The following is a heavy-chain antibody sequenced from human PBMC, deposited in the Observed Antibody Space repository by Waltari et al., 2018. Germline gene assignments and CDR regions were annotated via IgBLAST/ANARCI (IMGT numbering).Heavy chain of an antibody. V-gene: IGHV4-39*07. D-gene: IGHD5-12*01. J-gene: IGHJ4*02. CDR3: ARDNRRGYDSAFDY. CDR1: GGSISSSSYY. Sequence: QLQLQESGPGLVKPSETLSLTCTVSGGSISSSSYYWGWIRQPPGKGLEWIGSIYYRGSTYYNPSLKSRVTISVDTSKNQFSLKLSSVTAADTAVYYCARDNRRGYDSAFDYWGQGTLVTVSS. CDR2: IYYRGST.